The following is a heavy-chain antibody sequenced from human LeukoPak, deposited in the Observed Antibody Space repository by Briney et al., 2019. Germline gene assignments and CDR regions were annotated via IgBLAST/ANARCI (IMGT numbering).Heavy chain of an antibody. V-gene: IGHV3-72*01. CDR1: GFTFSSYS. Sequence: PGGSLRLSCAASGFTFSSYSMNWVRQAPGKGLEWVGRTKNKAISYTTEYAASVKGRFTISRDESKNSLYLQMNSLKTEDTAVYYCARWDSGSCSDWGQGTLVTVSS. J-gene: IGHJ4*02. CDR3: ARWDSGSCSD. D-gene: IGHD1-26*01. CDR2: TKNKAISYTT.